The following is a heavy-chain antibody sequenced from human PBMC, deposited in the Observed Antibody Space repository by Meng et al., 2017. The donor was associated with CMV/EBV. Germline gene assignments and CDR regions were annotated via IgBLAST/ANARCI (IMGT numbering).Heavy chain of an antibody. CDR2: ISSSSSTI. J-gene: IGHJ6*02. Sequence: GGSLRLSCAASGFTFSSYSMNWVRQAPGKGLEWVSYISSSSSTIYYADSVKGRFTISRDNAKNSLYLQMNSLRAEDTAVYYCAKDSNCGGDCYSDYYYGMDVWGQGTTVTVSS. CDR1: GFTFSSYS. CDR3: AKDSNCGGDCYSDYYYGMDV. V-gene: IGHV3-48*04. D-gene: IGHD2-21*01.